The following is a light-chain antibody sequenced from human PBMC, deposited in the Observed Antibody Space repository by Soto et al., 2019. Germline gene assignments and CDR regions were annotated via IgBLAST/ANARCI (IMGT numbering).Light chain of an antibody. Sequence: DIQLTQSPSFLSASVGDRVTITCRASQGISSYLAWYQQKPGKAPKLLIYAASTLQSGVPSRFSGSGSGTEFTLTISSLQSEDFAVYYCQSYNDWPFTFGQGTKLEI. CDR1: QGISSY. CDR3: QSYNDWPFT. CDR2: AAS. J-gene: IGKJ2*01. V-gene: IGKV1-9*01.